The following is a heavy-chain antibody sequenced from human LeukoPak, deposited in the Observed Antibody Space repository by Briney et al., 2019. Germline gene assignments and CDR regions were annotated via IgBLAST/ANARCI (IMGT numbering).Heavy chain of an antibody. Sequence: GRSLRLSCAASGFTFSSYGMHWVRQAPGKGLEWVAVISYDGSNKYYTDSVKGRLTISRDNSKNTLYLQMNSLRAEDTAIYYCAREGPRGNSQFDYWGQGTLVTVSS. CDR2: ISYDGSNK. V-gene: IGHV3-30*03. CDR1: GFTFSSYG. J-gene: IGHJ4*02. D-gene: IGHD2/OR15-2a*01. CDR3: AREGPRGNSQFDY.